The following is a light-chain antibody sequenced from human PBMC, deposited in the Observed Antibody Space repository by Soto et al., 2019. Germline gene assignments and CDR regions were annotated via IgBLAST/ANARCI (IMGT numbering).Light chain of an antibody. Sequence: EIVLTQSPGTLSLSPGERATLSCRASQSVSSNYLAWYRQRPGQAPRLLIYGASGRATGITDRFGGSGSGTDFTLTISRLEPEDFAVYYCQQYGSSPPITFGQGTRLEIK. J-gene: IGKJ5*01. V-gene: IGKV3-20*01. CDR2: GAS. CDR1: QSVSSNY. CDR3: QQYGSSPPIT.